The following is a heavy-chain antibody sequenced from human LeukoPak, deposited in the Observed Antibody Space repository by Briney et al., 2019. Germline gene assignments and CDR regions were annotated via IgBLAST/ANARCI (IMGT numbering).Heavy chain of an antibody. D-gene: IGHD6-19*01. CDR3: ARGNSLLRPRSSGWGGAFDI. J-gene: IGHJ3*02. V-gene: IGHV4-59*01. Sequence: SETLSLTCTVSGGSISSYYWSWIRQPPGKGLEWIGYIYYSGSTNYNPSLKSRVTISVDTSKNQFSLKLSSVTAADTAVYYCARGNSLLRPRSSGWGGAFDIWGQGTMVTVSS. CDR2: IYYSGST. CDR1: GGSISSYY.